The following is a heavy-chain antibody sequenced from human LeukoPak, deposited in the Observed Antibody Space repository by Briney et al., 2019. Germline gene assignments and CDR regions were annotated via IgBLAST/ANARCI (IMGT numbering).Heavy chain of an antibody. CDR3: ARGQNWFDP. CDR2: ISSDGSIK. Sequence: GGSLRLSCAASGFTFSDYYMSWIRQTPGKGLEWVSYISSDGSIKYHADSVKGRFTISRDHTKNSLYLQMNSLRAEDTAVYYCARGQNWFDPWGQGALVTVSS. V-gene: IGHV3-11*01. J-gene: IGHJ5*02. CDR1: GFTFSDYY.